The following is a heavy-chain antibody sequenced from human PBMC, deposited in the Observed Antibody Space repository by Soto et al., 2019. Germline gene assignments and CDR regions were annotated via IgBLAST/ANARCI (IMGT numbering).Heavy chain of an antibody. CDR2: ISGSGGST. J-gene: IGHJ6*03. CDR3: ALQKTGSQYYYYYMDV. CDR1: GFTFSSYA. V-gene: IGHV3-23*01. D-gene: IGHD6-13*01. Sequence: EVQLLESGGGLVQPGGSLRLSCAASGFTFSSYAMSWVRQAPGKGLEWVSAISGSGGSTYYADSVKGRFTISRDNSKNTLYLQMNCLRAEDTAVYYCALQKTGSQYYYYYMDVWGKGTTVTVSS.